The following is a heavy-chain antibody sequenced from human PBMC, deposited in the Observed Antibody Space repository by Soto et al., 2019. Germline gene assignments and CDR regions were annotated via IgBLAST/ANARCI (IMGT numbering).Heavy chain of an antibody. J-gene: IGHJ3*02. D-gene: IGHD3-10*01. CDR3: AKDYYGSGSYSDAFDI. Sequence: EVQLVESGGGLVQPGRSLRLSCAASGFTFDDYAMHWVRQAPGKGLEWVSGISWNSGSIGYADSVKGRFTISRDNAKNSLYLQMNSLRAEDTALYYCAKDYYGSGSYSDAFDIWGQGTMVTVSS. V-gene: IGHV3-9*01. CDR1: GFTFDDYA. CDR2: ISWNSGSI.